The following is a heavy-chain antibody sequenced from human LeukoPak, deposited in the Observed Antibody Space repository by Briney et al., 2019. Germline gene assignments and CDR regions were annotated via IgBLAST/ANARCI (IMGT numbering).Heavy chain of an antibody. J-gene: IGHJ4*02. CDR1: GGSISSYY. Sequence: PSETLSLTCTVSGGSISSYYWSWIRQPPGKGLEWIGYIYYSGSTNYNPSLKSRVTISVDTSKNQFSLKLSSVTAADTAVYYCARTRFLEWLLYSYYFDYWGQGTLVTVSS. V-gene: IGHV4-59*08. CDR2: IYYSGST. D-gene: IGHD3-3*01. CDR3: ARTRFLEWLLYSYYFDY.